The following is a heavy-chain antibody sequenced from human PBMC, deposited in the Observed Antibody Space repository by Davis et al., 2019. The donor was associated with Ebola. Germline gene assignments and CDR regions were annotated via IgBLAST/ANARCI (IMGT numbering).Heavy chain of an antibody. D-gene: IGHD4-23*01. CDR2: IYPGDSDT. V-gene: IGHV5-51*01. CDR1: GYSFTSYW. J-gene: IGHJ4*02. CDR3: ARTGIASYGGNSGFDY. Sequence: GESLKISCKGSGYSFTSYWIGWVRQMPGKGLEWMGIIYPGDSDTRYRPSFQGQVTLSADKSISPAYLQWSSLKASDTAMYYCARTGIASYGGNSGFDYWGQGTLLTVSS.